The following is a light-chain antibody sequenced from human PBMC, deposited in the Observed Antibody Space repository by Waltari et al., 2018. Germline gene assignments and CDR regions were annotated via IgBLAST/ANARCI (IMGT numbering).Light chain of an antibody. Sequence: QAGLTQPPSVSKDLRQTATVTCTGNSNNVGDQGASWLQQHQGHPPKLLSYRNNKRPSGISERFSAYRSGNTASLTITGLQPEDEADYYCSAWDSSLNAYVFGTGTKVTVL. V-gene: IGLV10-54*04. J-gene: IGLJ1*01. CDR1: SNNVGDQG. CDR2: RNN. CDR3: SAWDSSLNAYV.